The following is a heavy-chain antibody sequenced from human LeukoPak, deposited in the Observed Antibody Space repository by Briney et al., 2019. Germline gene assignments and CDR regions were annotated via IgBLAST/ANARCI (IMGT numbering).Heavy chain of an antibody. CDR3: AKEEVPAED. Sequence: HPGRSLRLSCAASGFTFSSYAMHWVRQAPGKGLEWVAVISYDGSNKYYADSVKGRFTISRDNSKNTLYLQMNSLRAEDTAVYYCAKEEVPAEDWGQGTLVTVSS. CDR1: GFTFSSYA. V-gene: IGHV3-30-3*01. D-gene: IGHD2-2*01. CDR2: ISYDGSNK. J-gene: IGHJ4*02.